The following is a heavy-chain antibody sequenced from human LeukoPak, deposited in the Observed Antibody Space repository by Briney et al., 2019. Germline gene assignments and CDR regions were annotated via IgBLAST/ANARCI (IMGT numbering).Heavy chain of an antibody. D-gene: IGHD2-2*01. Sequence: ASVKVSCKASGYIFTSYGISWVRQAPGQGLEWMGWISAYNGNTNYAQKLQGRVTMTTDTSTSTAYMELRSLRSDDTAVYYCAREGDIVVVPAAIDYYYYGMDVWGQGTTVTVSS. CDR3: AREGDIVVVPAAIDYYYYGMDV. V-gene: IGHV1-18*01. J-gene: IGHJ6*02. CDR1: GYIFTSYG. CDR2: ISAYNGNT.